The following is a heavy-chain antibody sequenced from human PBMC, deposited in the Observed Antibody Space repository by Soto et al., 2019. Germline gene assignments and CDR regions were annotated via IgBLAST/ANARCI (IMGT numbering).Heavy chain of an antibody. D-gene: IGHD5-12*01. J-gene: IGHJ6*02. CDR1: GYTFTSYD. V-gene: IGHV1-8*01. CDR2: MNPNSGNT. CDR3: ARSSSGYDFYYYYYGMDV. Sequence: GASVKVSCKASGYTFTSYDINWVRQATGQGLEWMGWMNPNSGNTGYAQKFQGRVTMTRNTSISTAYMELSSLRSEDTAVYYCARSSSGYDFYYYYYGMDVWGQGTTVTVYS.